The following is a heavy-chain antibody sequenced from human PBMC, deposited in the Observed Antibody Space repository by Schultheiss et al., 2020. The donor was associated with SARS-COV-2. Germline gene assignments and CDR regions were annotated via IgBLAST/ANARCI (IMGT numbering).Heavy chain of an antibody. V-gene: IGHV3-15*01. CDR3: AKDFGVGARGYYFDY. CDR1: GFTFSNAW. Sequence: GESLKISCAASGFTFSNAWMSWVRQAPGKGLEWVGRIKSKTDGGTTDYAAPVKGRFTISRDDSKNTLYLQMNSLRAEDTAVYYCAKDFGVGARGYYFDYWGQGTLVTVSS. J-gene: IGHJ4*02. CDR2: IKSKTDGGTT. D-gene: IGHD1-26*01.